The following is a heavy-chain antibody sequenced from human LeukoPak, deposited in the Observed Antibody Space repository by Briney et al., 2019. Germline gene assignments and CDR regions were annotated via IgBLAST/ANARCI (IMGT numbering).Heavy chain of an antibody. CDR1: GSTFSAYW. CDR3: ARVAWQPYMDV. CDR2: ISSSSSYI. Sequence: AGGSLRLSCAASGSTFSAYWMTWVRQAPGKGLEWVSSISSSSSYIYYADSVKGRFTISRDNAKNSLYLQMNSLRAEDTAVYYCARVAWQPYMDVWGKGTTVTVSS. J-gene: IGHJ6*03. V-gene: IGHV3-21*01. D-gene: IGHD5-12*01.